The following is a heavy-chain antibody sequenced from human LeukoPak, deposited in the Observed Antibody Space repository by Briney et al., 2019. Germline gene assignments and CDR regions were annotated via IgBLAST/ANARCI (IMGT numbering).Heavy chain of an antibody. Sequence: GGSLRLSCAASGFTFSSYAMSWVRQAPGKGLEWVSAISGRGGSTYYADSVKGRFTISRDNSKNTLYLQMNSLRAEDTAVYYCAKDVDSSGYYYLRPDDAFDIWGQGTMVTVSS. CDR2: ISGRGGST. CDR3: AKDVDSSGYYYLRPDDAFDI. J-gene: IGHJ3*02. CDR1: GFTFSSYA. V-gene: IGHV3-23*01. D-gene: IGHD3-22*01.